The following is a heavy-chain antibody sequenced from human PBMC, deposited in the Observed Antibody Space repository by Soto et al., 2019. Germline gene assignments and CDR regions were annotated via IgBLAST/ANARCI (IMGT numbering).Heavy chain of an antibody. CDR1: GYSISSGYY. CDR3: ARAPIAAAGRIDY. D-gene: IGHD6-13*01. V-gene: IGHV4-38-2*01. J-gene: IGHJ4*02. Sequence: TLSLTCAVSGYSISSGYYWGWIRQPPGKGLEWIGSIYHSGSTYYNPSLKSRVTISVDTSKNQFSLKLSSVTAADTAVYYCARAPIAAAGRIDYWGQGTLVTVSS. CDR2: IYHSGST.